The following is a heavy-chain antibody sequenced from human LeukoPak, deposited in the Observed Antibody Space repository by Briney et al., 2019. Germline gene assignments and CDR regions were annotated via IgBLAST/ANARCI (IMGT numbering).Heavy chain of an antibody. Sequence: SQTLSLTCTVSGGSISSGDYYWSWIRQPPGKGLEWIGYIYYSGSTYYNPSLKSRVTISVDTSKNQFSLKLSSVTAADTAVYYCARERSPAATQSYFDYWGQGTLSPSPQ. CDR3: ARERSPAATQSYFDY. CDR1: GGSISSGDYY. CDR2: IYYSGST. J-gene: IGHJ4*02. D-gene: IGHD2-15*01. V-gene: IGHV4-30-4*01.